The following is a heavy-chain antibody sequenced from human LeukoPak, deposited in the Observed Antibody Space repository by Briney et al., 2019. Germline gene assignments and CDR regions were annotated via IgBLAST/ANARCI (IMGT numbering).Heavy chain of an antibody. D-gene: IGHD5-12*01. CDR1: GYTFTDYY. V-gene: IGHV1-2*02. Sequence: ASVKVSCKASGYTFTDYYIHWVRQAPGQGLEWMGCINPNSGGTKYAEKFQGRVTMTTDTAISTAYMEMSRLPSDDTAVYYCARDAHNGYEFHDWFDPWGQGALVTVSS. CDR3: ARDAHNGYEFHDWFDP. CDR2: INPNSGGT. J-gene: IGHJ5*02.